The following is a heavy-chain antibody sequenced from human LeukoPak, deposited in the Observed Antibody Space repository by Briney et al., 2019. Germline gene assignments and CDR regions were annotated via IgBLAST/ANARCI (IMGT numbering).Heavy chain of an antibody. Sequence: SQTLSLTCTVSGGSISSGGYYWSWIRQHPGKGLEWIGYIYYSGSTYYNPSLKSRVTISVDTSKNQFSLKLSSVTAADTAVYYCAREGVATSLMDVWGQGTTVTVSS. CDR2: IYYSGST. CDR1: GGSISSGGYY. V-gene: IGHV4-31*03. J-gene: IGHJ6*02. D-gene: IGHD3-10*01. CDR3: AREGVATSLMDV.